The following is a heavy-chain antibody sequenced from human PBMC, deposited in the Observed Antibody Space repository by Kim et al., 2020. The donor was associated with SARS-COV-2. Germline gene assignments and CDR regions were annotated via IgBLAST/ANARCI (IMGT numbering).Heavy chain of an antibody. CDR1: GYSFTSYW. CDR3: ARHARVRLGELSPNYYYYSMDV. CDR2: IYPGDSDT. V-gene: IGHV5-51*01. D-gene: IGHD3-16*02. J-gene: IGHJ6*03. Sequence: GESLKISCKGSGYSFTSYWIGWVRQMPGKGLEWMGIIYPGDSDTRYSPSFQGQVTISADKSISTAYLQWSSLKASDTAMYYCARHARVRLGELSPNYYYYSMDVWGKGTTVTVSS.